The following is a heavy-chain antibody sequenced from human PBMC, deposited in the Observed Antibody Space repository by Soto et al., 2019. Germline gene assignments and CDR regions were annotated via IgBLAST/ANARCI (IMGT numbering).Heavy chain of an antibody. CDR2: IDPSDSYT. CDR1: GYSFTSYW. Sequence: PGESLKISCKGSGYSFTSYWISWVRQMPGKGLEWMGRIDPSDSYTNYSPSFQGHVTISADKSISTAYLQWSSLKASDTAMYYCARFASIAVSTLNYGMXVWGQGTTVTVSS. D-gene: IGHD1-20*01. V-gene: IGHV5-10-1*01. CDR3: ARFASIAVSTLNYGMXV. J-gene: IGHJ6*02.